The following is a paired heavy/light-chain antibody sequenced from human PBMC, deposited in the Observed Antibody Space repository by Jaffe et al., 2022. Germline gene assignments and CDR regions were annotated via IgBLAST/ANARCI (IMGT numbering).Light chain of an antibody. V-gene: IGKV3-15*01. Sequence: EIVMTQSPATLSVSPGERATLSCRASQSVSSNLAWYQQKPGQAPRLLIYGASTRATGIPARFSGSGSGTEFTLTISSLQSEDFAVYYCQQYNNWPLTFGQGTKVEIK. CDR1: QSVSSN. CDR2: GAS. CDR3: QQYNNWPLT. J-gene: IGKJ1*01.
Heavy chain of an antibody. V-gene: IGHV1-2*06. CDR1: GYTFTGYY. CDR3: ARVLGWTGAGYCSSTSCYAAFDY. J-gene: IGHJ4*02. Sequence: QVQLVQSGAEVKKPGASVKVSCKASGYTFTGYYMHWVRQAPGQGLEWMGRINPNSGGTNYAQKFQGRVTMTRDTSISTAYMELSRLRSDDTAVYYCARVLGWTGAGYCSSTSCYAAFDYWGQGTLVTVSS. D-gene: IGHD2-2*01. CDR2: INPNSGGT.